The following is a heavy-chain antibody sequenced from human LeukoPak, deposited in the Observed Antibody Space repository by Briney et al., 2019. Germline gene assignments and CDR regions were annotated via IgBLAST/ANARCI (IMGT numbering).Heavy chain of an antibody. Sequence: PSETLSLTCTVSGGSISSYYWSWIRQPPGKGLEWIGYIYYSGSTNYNPSLKSRVTISVDTSKNQFSLKLNSVTAAGTAVYYCARQWGSGYLYYFDYWGQGTLVTVSS. J-gene: IGHJ4*02. CDR2: IYYSGST. CDR1: GGSISSYY. D-gene: IGHD5-12*01. CDR3: ARQWGSGYLYYFDY. V-gene: IGHV4-59*08.